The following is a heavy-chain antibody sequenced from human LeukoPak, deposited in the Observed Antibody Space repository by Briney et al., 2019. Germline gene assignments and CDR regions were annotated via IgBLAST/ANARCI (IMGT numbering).Heavy chain of an antibody. Sequence: SEPLSPTCTVSGAPIRIYYWSWIRHPPGREREGIGYINYSGSTNYNPSLKSRVTISVDTSKNQFSLKLSSVTAADTAVYYCARAYTYYYDSSGYSLGYWGQGTLVTVSS. CDR2: INYSGST. J-gene: IGHJ4*02. CDR1: GAPIRIYY. D-gene: IGHD3-22*01. CDR3: ARAYTYYYDSSGYSLGY. V-gene: IGHV4-59*01.